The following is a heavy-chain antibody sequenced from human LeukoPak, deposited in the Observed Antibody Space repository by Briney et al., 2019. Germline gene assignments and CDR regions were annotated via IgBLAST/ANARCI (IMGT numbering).Heavy chain of an antibody. J-gene: IGHJ4*02. CDR1: GGSISSSTYY. CDR2: IFYSGRT. Sequence: PSETLSLTCTGSGGSISSSTYYWGWIRQPPGKELEWIGSIFYSGRTYYNPSLKSRVTMSVDTSKNQFSLRLSSVNAADTAVYYCARDILATSIAAPYYWGQGTLVTVSS. CDR3: ARDILATSIAAPYY. V-gene: IGHV4-39*07. D-gene: IGHD6-13*01.